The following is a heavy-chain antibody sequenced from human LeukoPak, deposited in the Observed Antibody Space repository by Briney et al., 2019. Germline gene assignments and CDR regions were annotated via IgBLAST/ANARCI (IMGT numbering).Heavy chain of an antibody. CDR3: ARDSVLGLLWFGTYPPYFDY. Sequence: KSSETLSLTCTVSGYSISSGYYWGWIRQPPGKGLEWIGSIYHSGSTYYNPSLKSRVTISVDTSKNQFSLKLSSVTAADTAVYYCARDSVLGLLWFGTYPPYFDYWGQGTLVTVSS. D-gene: IGHD3-10*01. CDR2: IYHSGST. CDR1: GYSISSGYY. J-gene: IGHJ4*02. V-gene: IGHV4-38-2*02.